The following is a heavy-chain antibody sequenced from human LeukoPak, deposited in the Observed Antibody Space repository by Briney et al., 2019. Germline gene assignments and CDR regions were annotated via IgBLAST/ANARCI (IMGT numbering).Heavy chain of an antibody. J-gene: IGHJ4*02. CDR3: ASTGYSYGYYFDY. Sequence: LETLSLTCTVSGGSISSSSYYWGWIRQPPGKGLEWIGSIYYSGSTYYNPSLKSRVTISVDTSKNQFSLKLSSVTAADTAVYYCASTGYSYGYYFDYWGQGTLVTVSS. CDR2: IYYSGST. CDR1: GGSISSSSYY. D-gene: IGHD5-18*01. V-gene: IGHV4-39*01.